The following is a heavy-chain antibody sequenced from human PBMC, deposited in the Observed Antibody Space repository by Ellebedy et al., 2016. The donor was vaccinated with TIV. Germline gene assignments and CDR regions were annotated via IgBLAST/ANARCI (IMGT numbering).Heavy chain of an antibody. D-gene: IGHD4-17*01. J-gene: IGHJ4*02. Sequence: SETLSLTXTVSGGSVSSGSYYWSWIRQPPGKGLEWIGYIYYSGSTNYNPSLKSRVTISVDTSKNQFSLKLSSVTAADTAVYYCARATIYGDMIYWGQGTLVTVSS. V-gene: IGHV4-61*01. CDR2: IYYSGST. CDR3: ARATIYGDMIY. CDR1: GGSVSSGSYY.